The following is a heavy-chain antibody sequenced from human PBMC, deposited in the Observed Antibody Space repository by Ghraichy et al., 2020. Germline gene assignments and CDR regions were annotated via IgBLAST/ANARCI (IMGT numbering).Heavy chain of an antibody. J-gene: IGHJ4*02. CDR1: GGSISSSSYY. CDR3: ARHTGPVYFDY. D-gene: IGHD4-17*01. Sequence: SETLSLTCTVSGGSISSSSYYWGWIRQPPGKGLEWIGSIYYSGNTYYNPSLKSRVTISVDTSKNQFSLKLSSVTAADTAVYYCARHTGPVYFDYWGQGTLVTVSS. V-gene: IGHV4-39*01. CDR2: IYYSGNT.